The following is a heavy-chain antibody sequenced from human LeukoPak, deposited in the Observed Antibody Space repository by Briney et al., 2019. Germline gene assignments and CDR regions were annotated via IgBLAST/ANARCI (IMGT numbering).Heavy chain of an antibody. CDR3: ARDLVYYSSSTNHPEPTH. D-gene: IGHD6-13*01. CDR1: GFTFSSYS. V-gene: IGHV3-21*01. J-gene: IGHJ4*02. CDR2: ISSSSSYI. Sequence: PGGSLRLSCAASGFTFSSYSMNWVRQAPGKGLEWVSSISSSSSYIYYADSVKGRFTISRDNAKNSLYLQMNSLRAEDTAVYYCARDLVYYSSSTNHPEPTHWGQGTLVTVSS.